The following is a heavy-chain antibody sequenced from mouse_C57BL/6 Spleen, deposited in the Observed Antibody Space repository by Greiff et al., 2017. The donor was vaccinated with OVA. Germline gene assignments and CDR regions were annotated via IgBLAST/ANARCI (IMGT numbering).Heavy chain of an antibody. V-gene: IGHV1-82*01. D-gene: IGHD2-4*01. CDR2: IYPGDGDT. CDR1: GYAFSSSW. CDR3: ARQGYYDYDVGGYFDY. J-gene: IGHJ2*01. Sequence: LVEPGASVKISCQASGYAFSSSWMNWVKQRPGKGLEWIGRIYPGDGDTNYNGKFKGKATLTADKSSSTAYMQLSSLTSEDSAVYFCARQGYYDYDVGGYFDYWGQGTTLTVSS.